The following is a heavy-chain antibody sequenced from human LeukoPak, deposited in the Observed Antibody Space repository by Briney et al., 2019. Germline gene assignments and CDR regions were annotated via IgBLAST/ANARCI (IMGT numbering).Heavy chain of an antibody. CDR3: AREGGPQSLRGTFDP. D-gene: IGHD1-1*01. CDR2: IYYSGST. Sequence: SETLSLTCTVSGGSISSGDYYWSWIRQPPGKGLEWIGYIYYSGSTYYNPSLKSRVTISVDTSKNQFSLKLSSVTAADTAVYYCAREGGPQSLRGTFDPWGQGTLVIVSS. J-gene: IGHJ5*02. V-gene: IGHV4-30-4*01. CDR1: GGSISSGDYY.